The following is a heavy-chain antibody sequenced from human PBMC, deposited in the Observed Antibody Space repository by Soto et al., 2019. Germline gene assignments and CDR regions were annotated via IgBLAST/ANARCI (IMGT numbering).Heavy chain of an antibody. CDR3: ARDPNRDGLRFDY. J-gene: IGHJ4*02. D-gene: IGHD3-9*01. Sequence: ASVKVSCKASGGTFSSYAISWVRQAPGQGLEWMGWISAYNGNTNYAQKLQGRVTMTTDTSTSTAYMELRSLRSDDTAVYYCARDPNRDGLRFDYWGQGTLVIVSS. CDR2: ISAYNGNT. CDR1: GGTFSSYA. V-gene: IGHV1-18*01.